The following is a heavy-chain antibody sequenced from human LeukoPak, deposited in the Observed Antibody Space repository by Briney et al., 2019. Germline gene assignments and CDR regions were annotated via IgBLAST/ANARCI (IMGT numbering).Heavy chain of an antibody. D-gene: IGHD5-12*01. J-gene: IGHJ6*02. CDR1: GDSVSSNSAA. Sequence: SQTLSLTCAISGDSVSSNSAAWNWIRQSPSRGLEWLGRTYYRSKWYNDYAVSVESRITINPDTSKNQFSLQLNSVTPEDTAVYYCARATWHAPYYYYGMDVWGQGTTVTVSS. V-gene: IGHV6-1*01. CDR2: TYYRSKWYN. CDR3: ARATWHAPYYYYGMDV.